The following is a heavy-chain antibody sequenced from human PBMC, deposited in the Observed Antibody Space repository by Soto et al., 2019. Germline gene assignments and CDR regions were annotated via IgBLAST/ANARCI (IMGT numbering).Heavy chain of an antibody. CDR3: ASDPTTSGSYSH. CDR1: GFTVSCNY. CDR2: IYSGGST. V-gene: IGHV3-53*01. Sequence: GGSLRLSCAASGFTVSCNYMSWVRQAQGKGLEWVSVIYSGGSTYYAYSVRGRFTISRDNSKNTLYLQMNSLGAEDTAAYSCASDPTTSGSYSHWGQGTLVTVSS. D-gene: IGHD3-10*01. J-gene: IGHJ4*02.